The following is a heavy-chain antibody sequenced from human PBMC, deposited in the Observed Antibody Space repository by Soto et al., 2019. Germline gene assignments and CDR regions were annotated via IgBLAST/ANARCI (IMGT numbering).Heavy chain of an antibody. CDR1: GFTFSSYW. CDR3: ARGWGGLGY. CDR2: IIKDGSEK. D-gene: IGHD3-10*01. J-gene: IGHJ4*02. V-gene: IGHV3-7*01. Sequence: GGSLRLSCAASGFTFSSYWMTWVRQAPGKGLEWVANIIKDGSEKSYVDSVKGRFTISRDNAKNSLYLEMNSLRVEDTAVYYCARGWGGLGYWGPGTMVTVYS.